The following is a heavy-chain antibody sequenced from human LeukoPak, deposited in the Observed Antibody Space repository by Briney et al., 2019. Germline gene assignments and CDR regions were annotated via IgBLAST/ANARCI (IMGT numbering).Heavy chain of an antibody. J-gene: IGHJ4*02. CDR1: GGSISSYY. D-gene: IGHD3-3*01. Sequence: SETLSLTCTVSGGSISSYYWSWIRQPAGKGLQWIGRFYTSGSTNYNPSLKSRVTMSVDTSKNQFSLKLSSVTVADTAVYYCARAHYDFWSAYLDFWGQGTLVTVSS. V-gene: IGHV4-4*07. CDR2: FYTSGST. CDR3: ARAHYDFWSAYLDF.